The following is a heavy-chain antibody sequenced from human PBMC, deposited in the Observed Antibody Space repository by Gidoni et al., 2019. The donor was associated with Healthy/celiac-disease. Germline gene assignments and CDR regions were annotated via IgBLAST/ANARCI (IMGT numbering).Heavy chain of an antibody. Sequence: EVQLVESGGGLVQPGGSLRLSCAASGFTVSSNYMSWVRQAPGKGLEWVSVSYSGGSTYYADSVKGRFTISRDNSKNTLYLQMNSLRAEDTAVYYCARVATVTLDYYMDVWGKGTTVTVSS. CDR3: ARVATVTLDYYMDV. CDR1: GFTVSSNY. CDR2: SYSGGST. J-gene: IGHJ6*03. V-gene: IGHV3-66*01. D-gene: IGHD4-17*01.